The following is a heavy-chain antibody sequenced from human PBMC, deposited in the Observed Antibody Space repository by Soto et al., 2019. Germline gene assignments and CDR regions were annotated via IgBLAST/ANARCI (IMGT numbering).Heavy chain of an antibody. CDR1: GDSVSSNSAA. Sequence: PSQTLSLTCVISGDSVSSNSAAWNWIRQSPSREHEWLGTTYYRSQWYNDYAVSVKGRIINNPDTSKNQFSLQLSSVTPEDTSVYYCARTVARDYYYKGVDVWGQGTTVTVSS. D-gene: IGHD6-19*01. V-gene: IGHV6-1*01. CDR2: TYYRSQWYN. J-gene: IGHJ6*02. CDR3: ARTVARDYYYKGVDV.